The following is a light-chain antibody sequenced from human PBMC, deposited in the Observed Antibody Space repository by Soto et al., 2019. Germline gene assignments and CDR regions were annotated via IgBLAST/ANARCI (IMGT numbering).Light chain of an antibody. CDR3: QQYYRSSIT. Sequence: DIQMTQSPSSLSASVGDRFSITCRASQSISSYLNWYQQKPGKAPKLLIYDASTLERGVPSRFSGTGSGTEFTLTISSLQPDDFATYYCQQYYRSSITFGQGTRLEI. CDR2: DAS. V-gene: IGKV1-5*01. CDR1: QSISSY. J-gene: IGKJ5*01.